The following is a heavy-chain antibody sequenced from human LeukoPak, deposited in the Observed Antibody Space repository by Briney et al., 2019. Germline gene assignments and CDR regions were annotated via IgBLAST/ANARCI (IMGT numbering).Heavy chain of an antibody. CDR2: IYTSGST. J-gene: IGHJ5*02. Sequence: SETLSLTCTVSGGSISSYYWSWIRQPAGKGLEWIGRIYTSGSTNYNPSLKSRVTMSVDTSKNQFSLKLSSVTAADTAVYYCARHVIVRGVINPLFGFDPWGQGTLVTVSS. CDR1: GGSISSYY. D-gene: IGHD3-10*02. CDR3: ARHVIVRGVINPLFGFDP. V-gene: IGHV4-4*07.